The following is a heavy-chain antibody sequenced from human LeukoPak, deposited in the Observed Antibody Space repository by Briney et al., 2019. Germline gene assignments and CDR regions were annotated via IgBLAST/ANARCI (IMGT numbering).Heavy chain of an antibody. V-gene: IGHV3-7*01. J-gene: IGHJ4*02. Sequence: GGSLRLSCAASGFTFSSYWMSWVRQAPGKGLGWVANIKQDGSEKYYVDSVKGRFTISRDNAKNSLYLQMKSHSAEDTGVSYCARGSGSYYIYWGQGTLVTVSS. CDR2: IKQDGSEK. D-gene: IGHD1-26*01. CDR1: GFTFSSYW. CDR3: ARGSGSYYIY.